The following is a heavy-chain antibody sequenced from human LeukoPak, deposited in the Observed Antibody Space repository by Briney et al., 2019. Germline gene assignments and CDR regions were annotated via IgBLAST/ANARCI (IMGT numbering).Heavy chain of an antibody. CDR1: GYTFTGYY. CDR2: INPNSGGT. D-gene: IGHD6-13*01. J-gene: IGHJ4*02. V-gene: IGHV1-2*02. Sequence: ASVKVSCKASGYTFTGYYMHWVRQAPGQGLEWMGWINPNSGGTNYAQKFRGRVTMTRDTSISTAYMELSRLRSDDTAVYYCARGYSSSWLYFDYWGQGTLVTVSS. CDR3: ARGYSSSWLYFDY.